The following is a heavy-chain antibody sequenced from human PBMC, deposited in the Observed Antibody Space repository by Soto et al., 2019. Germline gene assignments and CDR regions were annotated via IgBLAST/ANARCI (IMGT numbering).Heavy chain of an antibody. V-gene: IGHV2-26*01. Sequence: QVTLKESGPVLVKPSETLTLTCTVSGFSLLNARMGVSGFRQPPVKALEWLTHIFSNDDKTYSTSLMSRLTISKDTPKSQVVLTMPNMHPVDTATYYCARISPGPFDGFDIWGQGAMVTVSS. CDR1: GFSLLNARMG. CDR2: IFSNDDK. J-gene: IGHJ3*02. CDR3: ARISPGPFDGFDI.